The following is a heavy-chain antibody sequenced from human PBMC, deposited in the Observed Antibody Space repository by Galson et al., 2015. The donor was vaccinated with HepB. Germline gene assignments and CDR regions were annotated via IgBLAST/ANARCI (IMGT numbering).Heavy chain of an antibody. Sequence: SVKVSCKASGGTFSSYAISWVRQAPGQGLEWMGGIIPIFGTANYAQKFQGRVTITADESTSTAYMELSSLRSEDTAVYYCARDNYGDYDFDYWGQGTLVTVSS. D-gene: IGHD4-17*01. CDR3: ARDNYGDYDFDY. CDR2: IIPIFGTA. V-gene: IGHV1-69*13. J-gene: IGHJ4*02. CDR1: GGTFSSYA.